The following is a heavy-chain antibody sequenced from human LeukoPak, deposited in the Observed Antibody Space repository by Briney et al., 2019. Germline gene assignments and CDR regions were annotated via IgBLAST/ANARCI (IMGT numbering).Heavy chain of an antibody. CDR2: ISSSSSTI. CDR3: ARDQEGTLYYYYYGMDV. V-gene: IGHV3-48*04. J-gene: IGHJ6*02. D-gene: IGHD1-1*01. Sequence: PGGSLRLSCAASGFTFSSYSMNWVRQAPGKGLEWVSYISSSSSTIYYADSVKGRFTISRDNAKNSLYLQMNSLRAEDTAVYYCARDQEGTLYYYYYGMDVWGQGTTVTVSS. CDR1: GFTFSSYS.